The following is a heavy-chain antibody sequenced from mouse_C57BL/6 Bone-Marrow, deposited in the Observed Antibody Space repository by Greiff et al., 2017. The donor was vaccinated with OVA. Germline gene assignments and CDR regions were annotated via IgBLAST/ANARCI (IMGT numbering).Heavy chain of an antibody. V-gene: IGHV1-53*01. D-gene: IGHD1-1*01. CDR2: INPSNGGT. CDR1: GYTFTSYW. Sequence: QVQLQQPGTELVKPGASVKLSCKASGYTFTSYWMHWVKQRPGQGLEWIGNINPSNGGTKSNDKFKSKATLTVDKSSSKAYMQLSSLTSEDSAVYNCARGGGLTTVVAHWYFDVWGTGTTVTVSS. J-gene: IGHJ1*03. CDR3: ARGGGLTTVVAHWYFDV.